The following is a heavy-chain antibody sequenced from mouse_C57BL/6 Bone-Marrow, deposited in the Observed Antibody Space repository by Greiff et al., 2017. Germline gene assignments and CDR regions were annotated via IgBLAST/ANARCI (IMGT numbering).Heavy chain of an antibody. Sequence: ESGPGLVKPSQSLSLTCSVTGYSITSGYYWNWIRQFPGNKLEWMGYISYDGSNNYNPSLKNRISLTRDPPKNQFFLKLNFVTTEDTATDYCARESSYPYYAMDYGGQGTSVTVS. CDR2: ISYDGSN. J-gene: IGHJ4*01. CDR3: ARESSYPYYAMDY. D-gene: IGHD1-1*01. CDR1: GYSITSGYY. V-gene: IGHV3-6*01.